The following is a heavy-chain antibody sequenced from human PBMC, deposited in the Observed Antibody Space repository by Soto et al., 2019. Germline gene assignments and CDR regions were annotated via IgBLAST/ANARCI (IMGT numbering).Heavy chain of an antibody. D-gene: IGHD6-19*01. CDR3: VREDSAWDSRGSFDF. V-gene: IGHV3-23*01. CDR1: AFTFSNYA. Sequence: EVQLLESGGGLVRPGGSLRLSCAASAFTFSNYAMNWVRQAPGKGLEWVSVISGSGGSASYADSVQGRFTISRDNSKNTLYLQMNSLRAEDTAIYYCVREDSAWDSRGSFDFWDRGTMVTVS. CDR2: ISGSGGSA. J-gene: IGHJ3*01.